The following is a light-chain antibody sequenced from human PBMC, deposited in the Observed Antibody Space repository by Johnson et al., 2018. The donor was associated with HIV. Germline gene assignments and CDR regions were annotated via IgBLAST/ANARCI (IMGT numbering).Light chain of an antibody. J-gene: IGLJ1*01. CDR2: ENN. Sequence: QSVLTQPPSVSAAPGQKVTISCSGSSSNIGNNYVSWYQQLPGTAPKLLIYENNKRPSGIPDRFSGSKSGTSATLGITGLQTGDEADYYCGTWDSSLSVYVHGTRTKDNVL. CDR3: GTWDSSLSVYV. CDR1: SSNIGNNY. V-gene: IGLV1-51*02.